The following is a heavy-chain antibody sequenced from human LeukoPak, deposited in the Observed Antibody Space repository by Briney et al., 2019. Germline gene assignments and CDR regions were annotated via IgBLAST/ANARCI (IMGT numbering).Heavy chain of an antibody. Sequence: SETLSLTCTVSGYSISSGYYWGWIRQPPGKGLEWIGIIYHSGSTYYNPALKSRVTISVDTSKNQFSLKLSSVTAADTAVYYCARYYYDSSGYYSGFDYWGQGTLVTVSS. J-gene: IGHJ4*02. V-gene: IGHV4-38-2*02. D-gene: IGHD3-22*01. CDR2: IYHSGST. CDR3: ARYYYDSSGYYSGFDY. CDR1: GYSISSGYY.